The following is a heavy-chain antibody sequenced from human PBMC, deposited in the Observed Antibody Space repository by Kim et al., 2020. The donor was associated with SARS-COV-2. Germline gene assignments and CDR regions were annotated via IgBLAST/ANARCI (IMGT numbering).Heavy chain of an antibody. Sequence: SETLSLTCAVYGGSFSGYYWSWIRQPPGKGLEWIGEINHSGSTNYNPSLKSRVTISVDTSKNQFSLKLSSVTAADTAVYYCARGPRNYYYGSGRNDYWGQGTLVTVSS. CDR2: INHSGST. J-gene: IGHJ4*02. CDR1: GGSFSGYY. CDR3: ARGPRNYYYGSGRNDY. V-gene: IGHV4-34*01. D-gene: IGHD3-10*01.